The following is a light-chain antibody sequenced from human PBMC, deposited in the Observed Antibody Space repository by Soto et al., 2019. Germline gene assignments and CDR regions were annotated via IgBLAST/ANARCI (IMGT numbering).Light chain of an antibody. CDR3: QQYSNWPRT. Sequence: EKVMTQSPATLSVSPGERATLSCRASQSISINLAWYQQKPGQAPRLLFYGASTRATGIPARFSGSGSGTEFTLTISSLQSEDSAVYYCQQYSNWPRTFGQGTKVEIK. CDR2: GAS. CDR1: QSISIN. V-gene: IGKV3-15*01. J-gene: IGKJ1*01.